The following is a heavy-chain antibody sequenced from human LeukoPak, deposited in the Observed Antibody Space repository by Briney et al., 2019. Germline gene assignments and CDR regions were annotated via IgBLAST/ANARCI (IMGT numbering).Heavy chain of an antibody. V-gene: IGHV4-59*01. CDR2: IFYSGNS. J-gene: IGHJ4*02. D-gene: IGHD5-12*01. CDR1: GASLSTSY. CDR3: ARDRHHGYDY. Sequence: SETLPSTCTVAGASLSTSYCNLIRQPPGKGLEWIGYIFYSGNSNCNPSLKSRFTMSVDRSKNQFSLHLTSVPAADTAVYYCARDRHHGYDYWGQGTLVPVSS.